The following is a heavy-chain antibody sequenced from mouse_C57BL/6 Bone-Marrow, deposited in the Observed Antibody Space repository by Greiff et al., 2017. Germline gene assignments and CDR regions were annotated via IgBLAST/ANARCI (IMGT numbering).Heavy chain of an antibody. CDR1: GFNIKDDY. J-gene: IGHJ2*01. V-gene: IGHV14-4*01. Sequence: VQLQQSGAELVRPGASVKLSCTASGFNIKDDYIHWVKQRPEQGLEWIGWIDPEIGDTDYASKFQGKATITSDTSSNTASLQLSSLTSEDTAVYYCSSYDGNYFDFWGQGTPLTVAS. CDR2: IDPEIGDT. CDR3: SSYDGNYFDF. D-gene: IGHD2-3*01.